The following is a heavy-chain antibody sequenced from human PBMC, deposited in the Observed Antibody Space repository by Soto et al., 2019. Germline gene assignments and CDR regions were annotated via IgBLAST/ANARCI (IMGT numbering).Heavy chain of an antibody. CDR2: IIPIFGTA. J-gene: IGHJ6*02. CDR3: ARDGRKYQLLPNYYYYGMDV. CDR1: GGTFSSYA. V-gene: IGHV1-69*12. D-gene: IGHD2-2*01. Sequence: QVQLVQSGAEVKKPGSSVKVSCKASGGTFSSYAISWVRQAPGQGLEWMGGIIPIFGTANYAQKFKGRVTITADESTSIAYMELSSLRSEDTAVYYCARDGRKYQLLPNYYYYGMDVWGQGTTVTVSS.